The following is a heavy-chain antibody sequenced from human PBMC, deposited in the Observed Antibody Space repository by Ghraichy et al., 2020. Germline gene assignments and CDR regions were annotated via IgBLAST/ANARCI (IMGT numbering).Heavy chain of an antibody. CDR1: GFTFSSYW. CDR2: IKQDGSEK. V-gene: IGHV3-7*03. CDR3: ARGWAGSRGVIGY. D-gene: IGHD3-10*01. J-gene: IGHJ4*02. Sequence: GGSLRLSCAASGFTFSSYWMNWVRQAPGKGLEWVANIKQDGSEKYYVDSVKGRFTISRDNAKNSLYLQMNSLRAEDTAVYYCARGWAGSRGVIGYWGQGTLVTVSS.